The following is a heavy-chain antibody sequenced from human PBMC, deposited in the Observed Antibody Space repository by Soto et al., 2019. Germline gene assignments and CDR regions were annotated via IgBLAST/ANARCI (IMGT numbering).Heavy chain of an antibody. J-gene: IGHJ6*02. V-gene: IGHV3-33*01. CDR1: GFTFSSYG. D-gene: IGHD5-18*01. Sequence: GGSLRLSCAASGFTFSSYGMHWVRQAPGKGLEWVAVIWYDGSNKYYADSVKGRFTISRDNSKNTLYLQMNSLRAEDTAVYYCAREDDGYSYGMDYYYYYGMDVWGQGTTVTVSS. CDR2: IWYDGSNK. CDR3: AREDDGYSYGMDYYYYYGMDV.